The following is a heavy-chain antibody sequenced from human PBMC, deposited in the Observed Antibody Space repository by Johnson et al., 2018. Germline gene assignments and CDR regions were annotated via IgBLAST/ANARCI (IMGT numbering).Heavy chain of an antibody. CDR1: GFDFRSYG. Sequence: VQLLESGGGVVQPGKSLRLSCVASGFDFRSYGLHWVRQAPGKGLEWLTVIWYDGSKQYYIDSVKGRFTVSRDNSKNTLYLQMDSLRAEYTAESFCVRDNPQKKHSFDLWGQGTMVSVSS. CDR2: IWYDGSKQ. J-gene: IGHJ3*01. CDR3: VRDNPQKKHSFDL. V-gene: IGHV3-33*01.